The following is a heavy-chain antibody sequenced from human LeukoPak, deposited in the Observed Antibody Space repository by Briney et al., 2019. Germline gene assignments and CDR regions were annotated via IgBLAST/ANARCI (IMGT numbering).Heavy chain of an antibody. CDR1: GSTFSLHA. CDR2: ISGSGGST. CDR3: AKGHYDTGTFGAFDI. Sequence: GASLRLSCAASGSTFSLHAMTWVRQAPGKGLEWVSRISGSGGSTYYADSVKGRFTISRDNSKNTLSLQMNSLRAEDTAVYYCAKGHYDTGTFGAFDIWGQGTMVTVSS. V-gene: IGHV3-23*01. D-gene: IGHD3-22*01. J-gene: IGHJ3*02.